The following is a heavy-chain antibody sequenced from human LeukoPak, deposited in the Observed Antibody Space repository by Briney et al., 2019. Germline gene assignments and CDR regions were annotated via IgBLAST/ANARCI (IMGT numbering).Heavy chain of an antibody. Sequence: GASVKVSCKASGYTFTSYAMHWVRQAPGQRLEWMGWINAGNGNTKYSQKFQGRVTITRDTSASTAYMELSSLGSEDTAVYYCASLRYSGYDDRRNNWFDPWGQGTLVTVSS. CDR2: INAGNGNT. V-gene: IGHV1-3*01. CDR3: ASLRYSGYDDRRNNWFDP. D-gene: IGHD5-12*01. CDR1: GYTFTSYA. J-gene: IGHJ5*02.